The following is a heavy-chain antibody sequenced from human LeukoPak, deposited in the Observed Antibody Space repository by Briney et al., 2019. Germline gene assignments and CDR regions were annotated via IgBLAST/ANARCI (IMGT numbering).Heavy chain of an antibody. CDR2: IWYDGSNK. CDR1: GFTFSSYG. J-gene: IGHJ2*01. V-gene: IGHV3-33*01. CDR3: ARVYDYGDYVNWYFDL. D-gene: IGHD4-17*01. Sequence: GGSLRLSCAASGFTFSSYGMHWVRQAPGKGLEWVAVIWYDGSNKYYADSVKGRFTISRDNSKNTLYLQMNSLRAEDTAVYYCARVYDYGDYVNWYFDLWGRGTLVTVSS.